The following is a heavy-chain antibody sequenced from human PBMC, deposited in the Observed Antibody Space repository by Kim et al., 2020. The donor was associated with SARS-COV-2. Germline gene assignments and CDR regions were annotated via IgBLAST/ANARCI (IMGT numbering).Heavy chain of an antibody. D-gene: IGHD6-6*01. Sequence: GRFTISRDNSKNSLYLQMNSLRTEDTALYYCAKDGLIAARPDYYYYYMDVWGKGTTVTVSS. V-gene: IGHV3-43*01. CDR3: AKDGLIAARPDYYYYYMDV. J-gene: IGHJ6*03.